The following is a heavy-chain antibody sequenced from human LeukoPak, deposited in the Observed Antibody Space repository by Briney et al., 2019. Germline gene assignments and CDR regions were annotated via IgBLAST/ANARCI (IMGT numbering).Heavy chain of an antibody. V-gene: IGHV3-30-3*01. CDR1: GFTFSSYA. CDR2: ISYDGSNK. D-gene: IGHD3-3*01. Sequence: PGGSLRLSCAASGFTFSSYAMHWVRQAPGKGLEWVAVISYDGSNKYYADSVKGRFTISRDNSKNTLYLQMNSLRAEDTAVYYCAKGRDFWSGHGPDYWGQGTLVTVSS. J-gene: IGHJ4*02. CDR3: AKGRDFWSGHGPDY.